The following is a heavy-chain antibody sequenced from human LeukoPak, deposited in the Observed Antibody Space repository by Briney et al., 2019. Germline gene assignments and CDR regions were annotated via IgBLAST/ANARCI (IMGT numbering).Heavy chain of an antibody. J-gene: IGHJ6*03. V-gene: IGHV3-33*06. CDR1: GFTFSSYS. CDR3: AKERGGYYDFWSGYPTELYYMDV. D-gene: IGHD3-3*01. CDR2: IWYDGSNK. Sequence: GGSLRLSCAASGFTFSSYSMNWVRQAPGKGLEWVAVIWYDGSNKYYADSVKGRFTISRDNSKNTLYLQMNSLRAEDTAVYYCAKERGGYYDFWSGYPTELYYMDVWGKGTTVTVSS.